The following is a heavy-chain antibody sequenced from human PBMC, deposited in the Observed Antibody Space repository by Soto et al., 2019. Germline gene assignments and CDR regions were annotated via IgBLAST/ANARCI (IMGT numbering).Heavy chain of an antibody. V-gene: IGHV4-39*01. CDR3: ARHGSN. Sequence: PSETLSRTCTVSGVSIRNSSYYWGWTRRPPGKGLEWIGTIYYSGITYYNPSLKSRVTISVDTSKNQFSLKLTSVTAADTAVYYCARHGSNWGQGTLVTVSS. CDR2: IYYSGIT. J-gene: IGHJ4*02. CDR1: GVSIRNSSYY.